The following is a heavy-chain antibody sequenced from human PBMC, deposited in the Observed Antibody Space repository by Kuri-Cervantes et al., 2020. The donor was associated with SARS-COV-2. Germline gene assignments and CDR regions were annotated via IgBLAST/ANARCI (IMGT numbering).Heavy chain of an antibody. CDR1: GFTFSSYS. V-gene: IGHV3-48*01. CDR3: ASLGAFDI. Sequence: GGSLRLSCAASGFTFSSYSMNRVRQAPGKGLEWVSYISSSSSTIYYADSVKGRFTISRDNAKNSLYLQMNSLRAEDTAVYYCASLGAFDIWGQGTMVTVSS. CDR2: ISSSSSTI. J-gene: IGHJ3*02.